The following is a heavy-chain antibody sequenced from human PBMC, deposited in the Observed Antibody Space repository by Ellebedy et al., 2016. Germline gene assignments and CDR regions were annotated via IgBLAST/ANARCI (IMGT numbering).Heavy chain of an antibody. V-gene: IGHV3-21*01. CDR3: ARDGGYCSGGNCYPWYFDL. D-gene: IGHD2-15*01. CDR2: ISSSSTYI. Sequence: GESLKISXAASGFTFSIHLINWVRQAPGKGLECVSSISSSSTYIYYADSMKGRVSISRDNARNSLFLQMSSLRAEDTAVYYCARDGGYCSGGNCYPWYFDLWGRGTLVTVSS. CDR1: GFTFSIHL. J-gene: IGHJ2*01.